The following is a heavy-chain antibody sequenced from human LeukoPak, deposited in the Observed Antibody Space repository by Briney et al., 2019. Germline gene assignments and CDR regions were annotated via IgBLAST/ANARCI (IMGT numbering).Heavy chain of an antibody. V-gene: IGHV4-34*01. D-gene: IGHD3-10*01. Sequence: PSETLSLTCAVYGESFIGYNWTWIRQPPGKGLEWIGEINHSGSTNYSPSLKSRVTLLVDTSKNQFSLRLNSVTAADTAIYYCARLRSADYPNWFDLWGQGTLVTVSS. CDR3: ARLRSADYPNWFDL. CDR1: GESFIGYN. CDR2: INHSGST. J-gene: IGHJ5*02.